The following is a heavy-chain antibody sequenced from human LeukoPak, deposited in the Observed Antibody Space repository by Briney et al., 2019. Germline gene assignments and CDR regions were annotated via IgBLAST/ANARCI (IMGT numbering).Heavy chain of an antibody. V-gene: IGHV4-59*01. CDR3: AREVGGEPSYFDY. CDR2: IYYSGST. Sequence: NPSETLSLTCTVSGGSISSYYWSWIRQPPGKGLEWIGYIYYSGSTNYNPSLKSRVTISVDTSKNQFSLKLSSVTAADTAVYYCAREVGGEPSYFDYWGQGTLVTVSS. D-gene: IGHD3-10*01. J-gene: IGHJ4*02. CDR1: GGSISSYY.